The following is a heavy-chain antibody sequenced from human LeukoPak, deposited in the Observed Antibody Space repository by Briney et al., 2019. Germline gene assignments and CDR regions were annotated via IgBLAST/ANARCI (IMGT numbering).Heavy chain of an antibody. Sequence: PGGSLRPSCGASGFTVSNNYMHWVCQTPGKGLEWVSVIYSAGSTYYADSVKGRFTVSRDKSKNTLFLQMNSLRAEDTAVYYCARGWGGYSYGGWFDPWGQGTLVTVSS. V-gene: IGHV3-66*01. J-gene: IGHJ5*02. CDR1: GFTVSNNY. CDR2: IYSAGST. CDR3: ARGWGGYSYGGWFDP. D-gene: IGHD5-18*01.